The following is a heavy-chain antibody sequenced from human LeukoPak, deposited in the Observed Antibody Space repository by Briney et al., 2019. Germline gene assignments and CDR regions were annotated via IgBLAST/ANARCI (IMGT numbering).Heavy chain of an antibody. J-gene: IGHJ5*02. CDR3: AKDPTTEVPDWFDP. Sequence: AGGSLRLSCITSGFNFGDYGMSWVRQAPGKGLEWVSAISGSGGSTYYADSVKGRFTISRDNSKNTLYLQMNSLRAEDTAVYFCAKDPTTEVPDWFDPWGQGTLVTVSS. D-gene: IGHD1-1*01. V-gene: IGHV3-23*01. CDR2: ISGSGGST. CDR1: GFNFGDYG.